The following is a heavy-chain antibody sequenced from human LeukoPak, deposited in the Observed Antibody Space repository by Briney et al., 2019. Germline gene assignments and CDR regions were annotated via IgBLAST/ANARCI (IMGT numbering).Heavy chain of an antibody. Sequence: GGSLRLSCAASGFTFSSYEMHWVRQAPGKGLEWVSVISSSATGTNYADSVKGRFTISRDNANNSLYLQMNSLRAEDTAVYYCASKWFSWGRGTLVTVSS. CDR1: GFTFSSYE. CDR2: ISSSATGT. V-gene: IGHV3-48*03. D-gene: IGHD3-22*01. J-gene: IGHJ4*02. CDR3: ASKWFS.